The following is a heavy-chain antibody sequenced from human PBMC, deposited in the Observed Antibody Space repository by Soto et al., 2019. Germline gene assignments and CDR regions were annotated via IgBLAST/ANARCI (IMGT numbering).Heavy chain of an antibody. Sequence: GGSLRLSCAASGFTFSGFSMNWVRQAPGKGLEWVSSVTSSPSSMFYADSVKGRFTISRDDAKDSLFLQMNSLRADDTAVYYCAREADFASSGYVLDYWGLGTLLTVSS. J-gene: IGHJ4*02. CDR3: AREADFASSGYVLDY. CDR2: VTSSPSSM. D-gene: IGHD3-22*01. V-gene: IGHV3-21*01. CDR1: GFTFSGFS.